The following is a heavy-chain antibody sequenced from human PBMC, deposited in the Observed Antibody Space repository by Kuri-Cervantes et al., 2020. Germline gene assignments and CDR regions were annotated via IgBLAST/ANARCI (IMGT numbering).Heavy chain of an antibody. D-gene: IGHD3-3*01. V-gene: IGHV3-30*03. J-gene: IGHJ6*02. CDR1: GFTVSSSY. Sequence: GESLKISCAASGFTVSSSYMSWVRQAPGKGLEWVAVISYDGSNKYYADSVKGRFTISRDNSKNTLYLQMNSLRAEDTAVYYCARQITIFGGGMDVWGQGTTVTVSS. CDR2: ISYDGSNK. CDR3: ARQITIFGGGMDV.